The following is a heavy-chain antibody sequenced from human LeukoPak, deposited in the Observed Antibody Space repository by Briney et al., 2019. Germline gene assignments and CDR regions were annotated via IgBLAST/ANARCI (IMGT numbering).Heavy chain of an antibody. CDR3: ARARRYYDNSGYFDY. Sequence: SETLSLTCTVSGGSISSDYWSWIRQPPGKGLEWSGYIDYSGSTNYNSSLKSRVTISVDTSRTQFSLKLKSVTAADAAVYYCARARRYYDNSGYFDYWGQGTLVTVSS. V-gene: IGHV4-59*01. D-gene: IGHD3-22*01. CDR1: GGSISSDY. J-gene: IGHJ4*02. CDR2: IDYSGST.